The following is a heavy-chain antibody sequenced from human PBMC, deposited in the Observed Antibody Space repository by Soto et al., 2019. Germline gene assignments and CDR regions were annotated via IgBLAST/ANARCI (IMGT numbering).Heavy chain of an antibody. CDR1: GYTFTSYD. CDR3: AREHSSSWRFDY. J-gene: IGHJ4*02. Sequence: QVQLVQSGAEVKKPGASVKVSCKASGYTFTSYDINWVRQATGQGLEWMGWMNPNSGNTGYEQKFQGRVTMTRNNSISTAYMELSSLRSEDTAVYYCAREHSSSWRFDYWGQGTLVTVSS. V-gene: IGHV1-8*01. CDR2: MNPNSGNT. D-gene: IGHD6-13*01.